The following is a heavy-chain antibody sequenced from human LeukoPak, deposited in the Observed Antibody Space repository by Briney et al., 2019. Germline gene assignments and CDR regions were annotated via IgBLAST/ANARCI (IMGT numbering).Heavy chain of an antibody. Sequence: GVLRLSCAASGFTFSSYWMSWVRQAPGKGLEWVANIKQDGSEKYYVDSVKGRFTISRDNAKNSLYLQMNSLRAEDTAVYYCARAPREGYSGSYYFDFWGQGTLVTVSS. J-gene: IGHJ4*02. CDR2: IKQDGSEK. CDR3: ARAPREGYSGSYYFDF. CDR1: GFTFSSYW. V-gene: IGHV3-7*01. D-gene: IGHD1-26*01.